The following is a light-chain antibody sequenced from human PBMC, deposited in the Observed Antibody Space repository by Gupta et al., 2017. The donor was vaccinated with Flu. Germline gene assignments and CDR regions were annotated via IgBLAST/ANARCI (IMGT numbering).Light chain of an antibody. CDR2: LAS. V-gene: IGKV2-28*01. CDR3: MQTLDTPYT. Sequence: VTPGEPASISCRSSQRLLHNNGDNFLDWYLQKPGQSPQLLIYLASHRASGVPDRFSGSGSGTDFTLKISRVEAEDVGVYYCMQTLDTPYTFGQGTKLEIK. CDR1: QRLLHNNGDNF. J-gene: IGKJ2*01.